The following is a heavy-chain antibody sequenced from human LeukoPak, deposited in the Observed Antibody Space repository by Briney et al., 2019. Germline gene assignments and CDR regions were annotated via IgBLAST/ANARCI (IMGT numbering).Heavy chain of an antibody. J-gene: IGHJ5*02. D-gene: IGHD3-10*01. CDR1: GYTFTSYG. Sequence: GASVKVSCKASGYTFTSYGISWVRQAPGQGLEWMGWISAYNGNTNYAQKLQGRVTMTTDTSTSTAHMELRSLRSDDTAVYYCARDTMVRGVPNWFDPWGQGTLVTVSS. V-gene: IGHV1-18*01. CDR3: ARDTMVRGVPNWFDP. CDR2: ISAYNGNT.